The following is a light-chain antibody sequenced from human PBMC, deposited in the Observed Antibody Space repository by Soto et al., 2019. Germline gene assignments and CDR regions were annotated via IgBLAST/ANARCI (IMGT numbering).Light chain of an antibody. Sequence: QSVLTQSSSASASLGSSVKVTCTLSSGHSSYIIVWHQQQPGKAPRYLMKLEGSGSYNKGSGLPDRFSGSSSGADRSLTIPNLQFDDESDYFCETGETNSGVFGGGTKLTVL. CDR1: SGHSSYI. CDR3: ETGETNSGV. CDR2: LEGSGSY. V-gene: IGLV4-60*02. J-gene: IGLJ3*02.